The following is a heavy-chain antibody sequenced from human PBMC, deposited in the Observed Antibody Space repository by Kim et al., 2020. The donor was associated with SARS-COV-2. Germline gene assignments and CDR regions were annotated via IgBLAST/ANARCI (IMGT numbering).Heavy chain of an antibody. J-gene: IGHJ6*02. Sequence: GGSLRLSCAASGFTFSSYAMSWVRQAPGKGLEWVSAISGSGGSTYYADSVKGRFTISRDNSKNTLYLQMNSLRAEDTAVYYCARFSSWYSMMPRGMDVWGQGTTVTVSS. CDR2: ISGSGGST. V-gene: IGHV3-23*01. D-gene: IGHD6-13*01. CDR1: GFTFSSYA. CDR3: ARFSSWYSMMPRGMDV.